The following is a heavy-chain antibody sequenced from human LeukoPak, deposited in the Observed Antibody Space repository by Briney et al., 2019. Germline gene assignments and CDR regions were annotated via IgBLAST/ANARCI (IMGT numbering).Heavy chain of an antibody. D-gene: IGHD5-18*01. CDR2: IYYSGST. Sequence: SETLSLTCIVSGGSISSYHWSWIRQPPGKGLEWIGYIYYSGSTNYNPSLKSRVTISVDTSKNQFSLKLSSVTAADTAVYYCAREDTARAGWFDPWGRGTLVTVSS. CDR1: GGSISSYH. V-gene: IGHV4-59*01. CDR3: AREDTARAGWFDP. J-gene: IGHJ5*02.